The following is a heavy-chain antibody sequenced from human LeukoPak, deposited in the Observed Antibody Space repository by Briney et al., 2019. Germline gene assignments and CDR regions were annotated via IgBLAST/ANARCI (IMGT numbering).Heavy chain of an antibody. CDR3: ARDRSSYDSSFNWFDP. Sequence: ASVKVSCKASGYTFTSYYMHWVRQAPGQGLEWMGWINPNSGGTNYAQKFQGRVTMTRDTSISTAYMELSRLRSDDTAVYYCARDRSSYDSSFNWFDPWGQGTLVTVSS. CDR2: INPNSGGT. D-gene: IGHD3-22*01. CDR1: GYTFTSYY. J-gene: IGHJ5*02. V-gene: IGHV1-2*02.